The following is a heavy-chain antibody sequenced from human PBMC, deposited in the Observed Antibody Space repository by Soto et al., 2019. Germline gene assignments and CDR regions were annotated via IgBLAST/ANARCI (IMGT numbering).Heavy chain of an antibody. CDR2: INHSGST. CDR3: ARAYQLLFGGWFDP. Sequence: QVQLQQWGAGLLKPSETLSLTCAVYGGSFSGYYLSWIRQPPGKGLAWIGEINHSGSTNYNPSLKSRVTISVDTAKNQFSLKLSSVTAADTAVYSCARAYQLLFGGWFDPWGQGTLVTVSA. J-gene: IGHJ5*02. V-gene: IGHV4-34*02. D-gene: IGHD2-2*01. CDR1: GGSFSGYY.